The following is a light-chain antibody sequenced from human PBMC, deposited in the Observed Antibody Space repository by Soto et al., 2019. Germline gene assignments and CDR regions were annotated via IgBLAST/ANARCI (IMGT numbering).Light chain of an antibody. V-gene: IGKV3-15*01. J-gene: IGKJ4*01. CDR1: PSVNSN. CDR3: QQYNDWPRT. CDR2: GAS. Sequence: EIVMTQSPATLSVSPWERAALSCSASPSVNSNLAWYQQKPGQAPRILIYGASTRATAIPARFSGSGSGTEFTLTISSLQSEDFAVYYCQQYNDWPRTFGGGTKVDIK.